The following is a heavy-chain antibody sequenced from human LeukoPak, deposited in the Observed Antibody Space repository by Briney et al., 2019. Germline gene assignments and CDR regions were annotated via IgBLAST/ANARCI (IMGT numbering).Heavy chain of an antibody. CDR2: ISSSGSSI. J-gene: IGHJ6*03. CDR1: GFTFSSYS. Sequence: GGSLRLSCAASGFTFSSYSMNWVRQAPGKGLEWVSYISSSGSSIYYADSVKGRFTISRDNAKNSLYLQMNSLRAEDTAVYYCARVLYGSGSYYNLKYYYMDVWGKGTTVTISS. CDR3: ARVLYGSGSYYNLKYYYMDV. D-gene: IGHD3-10*01. V-gene: IGHV3-48*04.